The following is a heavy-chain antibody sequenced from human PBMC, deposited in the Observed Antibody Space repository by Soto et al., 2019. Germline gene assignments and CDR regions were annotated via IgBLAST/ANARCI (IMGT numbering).Heavy chain of an antibody. CDR2: IIPIFGTA. CDR3: ASSRDGYRVFDY. D-gene: IGHD5-12*01. V-gene: IGHV1-69*01. Sequence: QVQLVQPGAEVKKPGSSVKVSCKASGGTFSSYAISWVRQAPGQGLEWMGGIIPIFGTANYAQKFQGRVTITADESTSTAYMELSTLRSEDTAVYYCASSRDGYRVFDYWGQGTLVTVSS. CDR1: GGTFSSYA. J-gene: IGHJ4*02.